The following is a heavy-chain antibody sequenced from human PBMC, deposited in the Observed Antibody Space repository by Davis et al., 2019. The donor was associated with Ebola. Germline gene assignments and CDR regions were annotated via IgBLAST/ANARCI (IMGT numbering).Heavy chain of an antibody. V-gene: IGHV1-69*13. J-gene: IGHJ4*02. Sequence: SVKVSCKASGGTFSSYAISWVRQAPGQGLEWMGGIIPIFGTANYAQKFQGRVTITADESTSTAYMELSSLRSEDTAVYYCARERVGYCSGGSCSRFDYWDQGTLVTVSS. D-gene: IGHD2-15*01. CDR3: ARERVGYCSGGSCSRFDY. CDR2: IIPIFGTA. CDR1: GGTFSSYA.